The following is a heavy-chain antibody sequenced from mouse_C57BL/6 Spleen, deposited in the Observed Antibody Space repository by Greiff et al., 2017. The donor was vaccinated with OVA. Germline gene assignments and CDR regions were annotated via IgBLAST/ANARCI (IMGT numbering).Heavy chain of an antibody. CDR3: ARGYYGSSYGAMDY. CDR1: GYAFTNYL. V-gene: IGHV1-54*01. CDR2: INPGSGGT. J-gene: IGHJ4*01. Sequence: VQLKESGAELVRPGTSVKVSCKASGYAFTNYLIEWVKQRPGQGLEWIGVINPGSGGTNYNEKFKGKATLTADKSSSTAYMQLSSLTSEDSAVYFCARGYYGSSYGAMDYWGQGTSVTVSS. D-gene: IGHD1-1*01.